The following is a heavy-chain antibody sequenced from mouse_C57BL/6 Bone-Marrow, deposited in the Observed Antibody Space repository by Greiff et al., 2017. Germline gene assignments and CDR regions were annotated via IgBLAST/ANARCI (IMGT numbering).Heavy chain of an antibody. V-gene: IGHV1-82*01. J-gene: IGHJ1*03. CDR1: GYAFSSSW. CDR3: ARSLYYGSSYEYFDF. D-gene: IGHD1-1*01. CDR2: IYPGEGDT. Sequence: QVQLKQSGPELVKPGASVKISCKASGYAFSSSWMNWVKQRPGKGLEWIGRIYPGEGDTNYNGKFKGKATLPADTPSSTAYKQLSSLTSEDSAVYFCARSLYYGSSYEYFDFWGTGTTVTVSS.